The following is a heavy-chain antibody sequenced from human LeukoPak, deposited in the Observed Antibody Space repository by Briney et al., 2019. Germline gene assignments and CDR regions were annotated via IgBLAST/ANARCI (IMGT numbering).Heavy chain of an antibody. D-gene: IGHD6-19*01. CDR3: ASDMQWLVRGGFDY. Sequence: GRSLRLSCAASGFTFSSYGMHWVRQAPGKGLEWVAVIWYDGSNKYYADSVKGRFTISRDNSKNTLYLQMNSLRAEDTAVYYCASDMQWLVRGGFDYWGQGTPVTVSS. J-gene: IGHJ4*02. V-gene: IGHV3-33*01. CDR1: GFTFSSYG. CDR2: IWYDGSNK.